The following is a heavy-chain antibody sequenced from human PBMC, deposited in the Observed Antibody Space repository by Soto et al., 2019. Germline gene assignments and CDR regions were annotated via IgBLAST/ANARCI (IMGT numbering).Heavy chain of an antibody. V-gene: IGHV2-70*01. CDR3: ARNTYSRTYYFDY. J-gene: IGHJ4*02. D-gene: IGHD2-2*01. CDR2: INWDDDK. Sequence: SGPTLVNPTQTLTLTCTFSGFSLGTSEMCVSWIRQPPGKALEWLALINWDDDKYYNTSLKTRLTISKDTSKNQVVLTMTNMDPVDTATYYCARNTYSRTYYFDYWGQGTMVTVYS. CDR1: GFSLGTSEMC.